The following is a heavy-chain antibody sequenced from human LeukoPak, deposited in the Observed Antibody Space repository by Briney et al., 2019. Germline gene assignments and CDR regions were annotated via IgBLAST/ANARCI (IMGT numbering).Heavy chain of an antibody. V-gene: IGHV3-33*01. CDR2: IWYDGSNK. CDR3: ACWYDAFDI. J-gene: IGHJ3*02. CDR1: GFTFSSYG. D-gene: IGHD6-13*01. Sequence: GGSLRLSCAASGFTFSSYGMHWVRQAPGKGLEWVAVIWYDGSNKYYVDSVKGRFTISRDNSKNTLYLQMNSLRAEDTAVYYCACWYDAFDIWGQGTMVTVSS.